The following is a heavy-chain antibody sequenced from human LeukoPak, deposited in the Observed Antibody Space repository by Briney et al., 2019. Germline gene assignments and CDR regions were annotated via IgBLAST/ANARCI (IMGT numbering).Heavy chain of an antibody. V-gene: IGHV4-30-2*01. CDR1: GGSISSGGYS. D-gene: IGHD5-18*01. CDR2: IYHSGST. Sequence: PSETLSLTCAVSGGSISSGGYSWSWIRQPPGKGLEWIGYIYHSGSTYYNPSLKSRVTISVDTSKNQFSLKLSSVTAADTAVYYCARFPRWIQQRADYFDYWGQGTLVTVSS. J-gene: IGHJ4*02. CDR3: ARFPRWIQQRADYFDY.